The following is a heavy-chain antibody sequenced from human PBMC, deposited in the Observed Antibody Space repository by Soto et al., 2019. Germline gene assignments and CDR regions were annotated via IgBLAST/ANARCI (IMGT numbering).Heavy chain of an antibody. V-gene: IGHV3-23*01. CDR1: GFTFSSYA. J-gene: IGHJ4*02. CDR3: AKDQLGWFGELSSY. CDR2: ISGSGGST. D-gene: IGHD3-10*01. Sequence: PGGSLRLSCAASGFTFSSYAMSWVRQAPGKGLEWVSAISGSGGSTYYADSVKGRFTISRDNSKNTLYLQMNSLRAEDTAVYYCAKDQLGWFGELSSYWGQGTLVTVSS.